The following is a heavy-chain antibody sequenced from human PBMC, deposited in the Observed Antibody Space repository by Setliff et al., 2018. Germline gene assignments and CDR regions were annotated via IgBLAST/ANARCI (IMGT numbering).Heavy chain of an antibody. CDR2: ISGGST. CDR3: ANAYNYGYAHYYYGMDV. D-gene: IGHD5-18*01. Sequence: GGSLRLSCAASGFTFSGYSMNWVRQAPGKGLEWVSYISGGSTYYADSVKGRFTISRDNSKNTVYLQMNSLRAEDTSIYYCANAYNYGYAHYYYGMDVWGQGTTVTVSS. J-gene: IGHJ6*02. V-gene: IGHV3-23*01. CDR1: GFTFSGYS.